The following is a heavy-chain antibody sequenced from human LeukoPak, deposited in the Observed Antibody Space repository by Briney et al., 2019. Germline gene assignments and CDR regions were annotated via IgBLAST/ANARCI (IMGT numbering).Heavy chain of an antibody. V-gene: IGHV3-23*01. CDR2: ISGSGGST. D-gene: IGHD6-19*01. CDR3: AKTTAGYSSGRYPGWPVDY. J-gene: IGHJ4*02. Sequence: GGSLRLSCAASGFTFNSYAMYWVRQAPGKGLEWVSGISGSGGSTYHADSVKGRFSISRDNSRNTVVLQMHSLRAEDTALYYCAKTTAGYSSGRYPGWPVDYWGQGTLVTVSS. CDR1: GFTFNSYA.